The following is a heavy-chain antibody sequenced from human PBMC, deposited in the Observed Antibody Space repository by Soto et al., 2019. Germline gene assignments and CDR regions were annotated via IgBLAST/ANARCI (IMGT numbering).Heavy chain of an antibody. V-gene: IGHV3-9*01. Sequence: EVQLVESGGGLVQPGRSLRLSCAASGFTFDDYAMHWVRQAPGKGLEWVSGISWNSGSIGYADSVKGRFTISRDNAKNSLYLQMNSLRAEDTALYYCAKDSLHSDYDSGVAFDIWGQGTMVTVSS. CDR3: AKDSLHSDYDSGVAFDI. D-gene: IGHD5-12*01. CDR1: GFTFDDYA. J-gene: IGHJ3*02. CDR2: ISWNSGSI.